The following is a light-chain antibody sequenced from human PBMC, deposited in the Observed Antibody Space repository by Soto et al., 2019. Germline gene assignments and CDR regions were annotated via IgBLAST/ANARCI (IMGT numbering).Light chain of an antibody. CDR1: ESVSTSY. CDR2: GAS. J-gene: IGKJ1*01. V-gene: IGKV3-20*01. Sequence: LSCRASESVSTSYLAWYQQSPGQAPRLLIYGASSRATGIPDRFSGSGSGTDFTLTISRLEPEDFAVYYCQQYVTFGQGTKVDIK. CDR3: QQYVT.